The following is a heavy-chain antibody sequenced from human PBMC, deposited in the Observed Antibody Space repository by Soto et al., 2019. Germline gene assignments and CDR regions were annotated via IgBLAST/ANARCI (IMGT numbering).Heavy chain of an antibody. CDR2: IYYGGST. CDR1: GDSISTDY. CDR3: AKNWNWGSLVH. D-gene: IGHD7-27*01. Sequence: SETLSLTCTVSGDSISTDYWSWIRQSPGKGLEWIGFIYYGGSTNYNPSLRSRVTISVDTPKNQFSLKLSSVTAADTAVYYCAKNWNWGSLVHWGQGTLVTVSS. V-gene: IGHV4-59*08. J-gene: IGHJ4*02.